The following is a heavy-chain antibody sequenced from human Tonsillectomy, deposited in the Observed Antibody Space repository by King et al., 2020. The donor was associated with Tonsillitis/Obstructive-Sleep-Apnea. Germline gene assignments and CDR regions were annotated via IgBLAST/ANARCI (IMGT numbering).Heavy chain of an antibody. CDR1: GVTFTDYY. Sequence: VQLVESGAEVRKPWASVRVSCKASGVTFTDYYMHWVRQAPGHGLEWMGRMNPNTGTTHYAQKFQGRDTMTRDTSISTAYMALSRLRSDDTAIYYCAREVYYFGSGSPMNIWGKGTTVTVSS. CDR3: AREVYYFGSGSPMNI. J-gene: IGHJ6*03. D-gene: IGHD3-10*01. CDR2: MNPNTGTT. V-gene: IGHV1-2*06.